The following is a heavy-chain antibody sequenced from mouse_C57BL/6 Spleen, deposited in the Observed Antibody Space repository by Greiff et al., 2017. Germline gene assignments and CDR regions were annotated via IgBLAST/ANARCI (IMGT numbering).Heavy chain of an antibody. CDR2: IYPGSGST. J-gene: IGHJ2*01. CDR3: ARFLYYSNYVGYFDY. V-gene: IGHV1-55*01. Sequence: VQLQQPGAELVKPGASVKMSCKASGYTFTSYWITWVKQRPGQGLEWIGDIYPGSGSTNYNEKFKSKATLTVDTSSSTAYMQLSSLTSEDSAVYYCARFLYYSNYVGYFDYWGQGTTLTVSS. CDR1: GYTFTSYW. D-gene: IGHD2-5*01.